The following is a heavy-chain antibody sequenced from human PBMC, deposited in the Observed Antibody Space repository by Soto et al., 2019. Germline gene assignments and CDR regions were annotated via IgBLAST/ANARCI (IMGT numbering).Heavy chain of an antibody. V-gene: IGHV1-3*01. CDR1: GYTFTSYA. D-gene: IGHD6-19*01. CDR2: INAGNGNT. J-gene: IGHJ6*02. Sequence: ASVKVSCKASGYTFTSYAMHWVRQAPGQRLERMGWINAGNGNTKYSQKFQGRVTITRDTSASTAYMELSSLRSEDTAVYYCARDHGYSSGWYDVYYGMDVWGQGTTVTVSS. CDR3: ARDHGYSSGWYDVYYGMDV.